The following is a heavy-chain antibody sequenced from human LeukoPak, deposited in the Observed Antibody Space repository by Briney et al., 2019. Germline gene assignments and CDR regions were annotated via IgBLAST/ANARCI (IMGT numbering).Heavy chain of an antibody. J-gene: IGHJ6*03. V-gene: IGHV4-34*01. Sequence: PSETLSLTCAVYGGSFSGYYWSWIRQPPGKGLEWIGEINHSGSTNYNPSLKSRVTISVDTSKNQFSLKLSSVTAADTAVYYCARAAGYDINYYYYYYMDVWGKGTTVTVSS. CDR3: ARAAGYDINYYYYYYMDV. CDR1: GGSFSGYY. CDR2: INHSGST. D-gene: IGHD2-2*01.